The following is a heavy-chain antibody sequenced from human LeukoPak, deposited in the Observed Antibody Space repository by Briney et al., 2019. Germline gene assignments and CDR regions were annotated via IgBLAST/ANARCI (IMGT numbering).Heavy chain of an antibody. D-gene: IGHD1-26*01. J-gene: IGHJ4*02. CDR3: ARAGWSYFFDY. V-gene: IGHV3-7*03. CDR1: GFTFSSYW. Sequence: GGSLRLSCAASGFTFSSYWMSWVRQAPGKGLEWVANIKQDGSEKYYVDSVKGRFTISRDNAKNSLYLQMNSLRPEDTALYYCARAGWSYFFDYWGQGTLVTVSS. CDR2: IKQDGSEK.